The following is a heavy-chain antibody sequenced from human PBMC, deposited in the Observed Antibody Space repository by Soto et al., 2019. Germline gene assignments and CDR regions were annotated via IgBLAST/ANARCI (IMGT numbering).Heavy chain of an antibody. CDR1: GYSFTTYG. Sequence: QVQMVQSGGEVKKPGASVKVSCKTSGYSFTTYGISWLRQAPGQGLEWMGWISAYNGNTNYAQKLQDRVTMTTDTSTSTAYIELRSLRSDDTAVYYCASEGPAPYYYYGMDVWGQGSTVTVSS. J-gene: IGHJ6*02. V-gene: IGHV1-18*01. CDR2: ISAYNGNT. CDR3: ASEGPAPYYYYGMDV.